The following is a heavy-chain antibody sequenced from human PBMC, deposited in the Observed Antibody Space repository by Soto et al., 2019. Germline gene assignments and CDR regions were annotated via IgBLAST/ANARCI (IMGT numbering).Heavy chain of an antibody. CDR1: GYNFTAFW. V-gene: IGHV5-10-1*01. CDR2: IDPSDSYT. Sequence: GESLNISCKASGYNFTAFWIHWVRQMPGKGLEWLGKIDPSDSYTNYSPSFEGHVTISTDNSITTAYLQWSSLRASDTALYFCARVHKNWFDSWAQGTMVTSPQ. J-gene: IGHJ5*01. CDR3: ARVHKNWFDS.